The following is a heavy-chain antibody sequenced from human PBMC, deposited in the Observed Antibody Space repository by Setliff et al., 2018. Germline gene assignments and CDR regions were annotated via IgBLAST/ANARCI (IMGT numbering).Heavy chain of an antibody. J-gene: IGHJ6*03. V-gene: IGHV1-69*05. CDR3: ATERGLVASATDYYYYMDV. D-gene: IGHD2-15*01. CDR1: GGTFTNYA. CDR2: INPIFGTA. Sequence: GASVKVSCKASGGTFTNYAINWVRQAPGQGLEWMGGINPIFGTADYTQNFQGRVTITTDESTSTAYMELSSLRSEDTAIYYCATERGLVASATDYYYYMDVWGKGTTVTVSS.